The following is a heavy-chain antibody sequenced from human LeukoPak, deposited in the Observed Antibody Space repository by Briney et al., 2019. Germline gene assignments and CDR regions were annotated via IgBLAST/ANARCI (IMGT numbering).Heavy chain of an antibody. CDR3: ARRSSSGYYSGY. Sequence: SETLSLTCTVSGGSISSYYWSWIRQPPGKGLEWIGYIYYSGSTNYNPSLKSRVTISVDTSKNQFSLKLSSVTAADTAVYYCARRSSSGYYSGYWGQGTLVTVSS. CDR1: GGSISSYY. D-gene: IGHD3-22*01. V-gene: IGHV4-59*08. J-gene: IGHJ4*02. CDR2: IYYSGST.